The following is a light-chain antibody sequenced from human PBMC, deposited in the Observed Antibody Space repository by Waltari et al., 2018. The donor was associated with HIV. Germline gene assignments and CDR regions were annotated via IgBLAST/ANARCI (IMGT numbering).Light chain of an antibody. V-gene: IGLV2-14*01. CDR1: TSDVGSYFY. CDR3: SSYTNINTVV. CDR2: EVT. J-gene: IGLJ2*01. Sequence: QSALTQPASVSGSPGQSITMSCTGATSDVGSYFYVSWYQQHPGKAPKLIIYEVTNRPSGVSNRFSGSKSGSTASLTISGLQTEDEADYYCSSYTNINTVVFGGGTKLTVL.